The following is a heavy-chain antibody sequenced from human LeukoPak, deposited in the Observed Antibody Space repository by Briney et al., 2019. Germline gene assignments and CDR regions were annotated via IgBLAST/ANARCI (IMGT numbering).Heavy chain of an antibody. CDR1: GFTFSNYW. J-gene: IGHJ4*02. CDR2: INGDGSNT. V-gene: IGHV3-74*01. Sequence: GGSLRLSCAASGFTFSNYWMHWVRQAPGKGLVWVSRINGDGSNTTYADSVKGRFTISRDNAKNTLYLQMNSLRAGDTSVYYCARDLVEWFPLDSWGQGTLVTVSS. D-gene: IGHD3-3*01. CDR3: ARDLVEWFPLDS.